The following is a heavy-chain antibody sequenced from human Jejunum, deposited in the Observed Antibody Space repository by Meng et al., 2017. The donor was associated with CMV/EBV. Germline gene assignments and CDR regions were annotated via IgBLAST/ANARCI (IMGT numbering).Heavy chain of an antibody. V-gene: IGHV3-21*06. J-gene: IGHJ4*02. CDR3: ARGDYDFWGGY. CDR1: AVTFSNYM. Sequence: CVASAVTFSNYMLTWVRQAPGKGLEWVASISISDYKFYADSVKGRFSISRDNAKNSLYLHMSSLRGEDTAVYYCARGDYDFWGGYWGQGARVTVSS. CDR2: ISISDYK. D-gene: IGHD3-3*01.